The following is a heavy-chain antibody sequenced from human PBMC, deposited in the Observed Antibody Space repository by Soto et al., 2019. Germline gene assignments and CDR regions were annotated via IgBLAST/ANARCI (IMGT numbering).Heavy chain of an antibody. CDR1: GFTFSSYA. CDR3: ARLQNGYFTMFES. D-gene: IGHD4-4*01. Sequence: VGSLRLSCAASGFTFSSYAMNWVRQAPGKGLEWVSGISGSGGSTYYAESVKGPFTISRDTAKNTLYLQINSLRAEDTAVYYCARLQNGYFTMFESGGQGTLVTVSS. J-gene: IGHJ4*02. CDR2: ISGSGGST. V-gene: IGHV3-23*01.